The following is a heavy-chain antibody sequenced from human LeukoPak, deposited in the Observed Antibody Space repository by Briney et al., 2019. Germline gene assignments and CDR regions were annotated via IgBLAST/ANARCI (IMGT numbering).Heavy chain of an antibody. CDR3: AHRLQGTSFDF. J-gene: IGHJ4*02. Sequence: SGPTLVKPTQLLTLTCTFSGFSLSTSGVGVGWIRQPPGKALEWLALLYWNDDQRYSPSLKSRLTITKDTSKNQVVLTMTNMDPVDTATYYCAHRLQGTSFDFGGQGTLVTVSS. CDR1: GFSLSTSGVG. CDR2: LYWNDDQ. V-gene: IGHV2-5*01.